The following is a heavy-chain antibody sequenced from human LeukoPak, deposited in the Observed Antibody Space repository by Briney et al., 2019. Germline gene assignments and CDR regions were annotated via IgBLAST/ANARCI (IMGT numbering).Heavy chain of an antibody. CDR2: INTDGSST. J-gene: IGHJ4*02. CDR1: GFTFSSYW. Sequence: GGSLRLSCAASGFTFSSYWMHWVRQAPGKGLVWISRINTDGSSTSYADSVKGRFTISRDNAKNTLYLQMNSLRAEDTAVYYCGTLRGWLYYFDFWGQGTLVTVSS. D-gene: IGHD3-22*01. V-gene: IGHV3-74*01. CDR3: GTLRGWLYYFDF.